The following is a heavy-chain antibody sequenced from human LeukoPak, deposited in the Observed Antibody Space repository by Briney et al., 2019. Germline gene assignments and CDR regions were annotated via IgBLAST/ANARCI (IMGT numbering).Heavy chain of an antibody. D-gene: IGHD3-3*01. V-gene: IGHV4-4*02. Sequence: SETLSLTCSVSGASLSDRTWWSWVRQPPGKGLEWIGGIYGDFTNYNPPPKSRVNISADKSKNQYPLSWSSLTAADTAVHFCVLESGASLLQDWGQGTLVTVSS. CDR2: IYGDFT. CDR3: VLESGASLLQD. J-gene: IGHJ4*02. CDR1: GASLSDRTW.